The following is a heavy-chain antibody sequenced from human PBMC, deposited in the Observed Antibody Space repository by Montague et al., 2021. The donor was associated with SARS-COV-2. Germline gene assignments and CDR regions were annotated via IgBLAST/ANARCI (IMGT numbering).Heavy chain of an antibody. D-gene: IGHD5-12*01. CDR1: GDSVRKSTTYY. V-gene: IGHV4-39*01. CDR3: ARQLSGDRLRLNCFDP. J-gene: IGHJ5*02. CDR2: TYYNGIT. Sequence: SETLSLTCTVSGDSVRKSTTYYWTWIRQSPGKGLERVGSTYYNGITYYNPSLKSRVTLSVDTSDNFFALRLSSLTAADTAVYYCARQLSGDRLRLNCFDPWGHGTLVTVSS.